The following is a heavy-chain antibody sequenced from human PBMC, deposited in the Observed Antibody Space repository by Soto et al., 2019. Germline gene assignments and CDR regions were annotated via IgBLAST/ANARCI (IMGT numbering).Heavy chain of an antibody. CDR2: IIPILGIA. Sequence: QVQLVQSGAEVKKPGSSVKVSCKASGGTFSSYTISWVRQAPGQGLEWMGRIIPILGIANYAQKFQGRGTITADKSTSTAYMELSSLRSEDTAVYYCAKGRTGTTGTLFDYWGQGTLVTVSS. J-gene: IGHJ4*02. D-gene: IGHD1-1*01. CDR3: AKGRTGTTGTLFDY. V-gene: IGHV1-69*02. CDR1: GGTFSSYT.